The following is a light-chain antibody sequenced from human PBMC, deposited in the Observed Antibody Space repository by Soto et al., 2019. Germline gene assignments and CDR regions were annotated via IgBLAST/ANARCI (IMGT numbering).Light chain of an antibody. CDR1: SSDVGSYNL. J-gene: IGLJ2*01. Sequence: QSALTQPASVSGSPGQSIPISCPGPSSDVGSYNLVSWYQQHPGKAPKLMIYEGSKRPSGVSNRFSGSKSGNTASLTISGLQAEDEADYYCCSYAGSSTYVVFGGGTKVTVL. V-gene: IGLV2-23*01. CDR3: CSYAGSSTYVV. CDR2: EGS.